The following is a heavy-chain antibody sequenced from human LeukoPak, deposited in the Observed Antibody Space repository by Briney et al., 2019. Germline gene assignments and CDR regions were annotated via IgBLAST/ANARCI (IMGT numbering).Heavy chain of an antibody. CDR2: VYYSGST. CDR3: ARLRSGSFDF. D-gene: IGHD3-10*01. V-gene: IGHV4-59*01. CDR1: GGSINPYF. Sequence: PSETLSLTCTVSGGSINPYFWCWVRQPPGKGLEWIGYVYYSGSTNYNPSLKSRVTISLDTSKNHFSLRLTSVTAADTAVYYCARLRSGSFDFWGQGTLVTVSS. J-gene: IGHJ4*02.